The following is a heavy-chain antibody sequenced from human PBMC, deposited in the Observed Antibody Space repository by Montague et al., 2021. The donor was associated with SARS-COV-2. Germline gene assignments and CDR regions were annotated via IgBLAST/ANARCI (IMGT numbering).Heavy chain of an antibody. CDR1: GDSINTYY. CDR3: ARQAAGSYFYSGVDV. CDR2: IFYTGST. J-gene: IGHJ6*02. D-gene: IGHD6-13*01. V-gene: IGHV4-59*12. Sequence: SETLSLTCTVSGDSINTYYWNWIRQPPGKGLEWIGSIFYTGSTNYNPSLKSRVTISLDTSKNQFFLKVTSVTAADTAVYYCARQAAGSYFYSGVDVWGQGTTVTVSS.